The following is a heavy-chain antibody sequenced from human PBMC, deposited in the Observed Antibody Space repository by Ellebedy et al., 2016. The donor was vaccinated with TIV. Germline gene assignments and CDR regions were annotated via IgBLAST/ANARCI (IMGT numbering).Heavy chain of an antibody. Sequence: AASVKVSCKASGYTFTRYGISWVRQAPGQGLEWMGWISVYNGNTNYAQKLQGRVTMTTDTSTSTAYMELRSLRSDDTAVYYCARGRSGSYYSWYFDLWGRGTLVTVSS. CDR3: ARGRSGSYYSWYFDL. D-gene: IGHD1-26*01. J-gene: IGHJ2*01. CDR2: ISVYNGNT. CDR1: GYTFTRYG. V-gene: IGHV1-18*01.